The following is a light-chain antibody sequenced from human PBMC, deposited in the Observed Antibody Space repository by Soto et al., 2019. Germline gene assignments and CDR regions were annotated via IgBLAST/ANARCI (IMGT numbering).Light chain of an antibody. J-gene: IGLJ2*01. CDR2: RSD. CDR3: SARDDILSGVV. Sequence: QPVLTQPPSASGTPGQRVTISCSGSSSNIGSNHVYWYQQFPGMAPKLLMYRSDQRPTGVPDRFSGSKSGTSASLAISGLRSDDEADYYCSARDDILSGVVFGGGTKVTVL. CDR1: SSNIGSNH. V-gene: IGLV1-47*01.